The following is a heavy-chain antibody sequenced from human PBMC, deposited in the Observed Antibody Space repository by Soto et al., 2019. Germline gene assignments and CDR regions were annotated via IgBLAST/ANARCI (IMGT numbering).Heavy chain of an antibody. Sequence: QVQLQESGPGLVKPSQTLSLTCTVSGGSISSGGYYWSWIRQHPGKGLEWIGYIYYSGSTYYSPSLKSRVTILVDTSKNQCALKLSSVTAADTAVYYCAASCVGCGGFNYYGMDVWGQGTTVTVSS. J-gene: IGHJ6*02. CDR1: GGSISSGGYY. CDR3: AASCVGCGGFNYYGMDV. D-gene: IGHD2-21*01. CDR2: IYYSGST. V-gene: IGHV4-31*03.